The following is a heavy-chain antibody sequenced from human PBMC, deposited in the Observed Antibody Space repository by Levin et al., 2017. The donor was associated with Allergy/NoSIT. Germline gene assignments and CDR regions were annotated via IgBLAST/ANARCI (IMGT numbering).Heavy chain of an antibody. D-gene: IGHD3-22*01. CDR2: INPNSGGT. CDR3: ASGRDYDSSGYWDAFDI. CDR1: GYTFTGYY. V-gene: IGHV1-2*02. J-gene: IGHJ3*02. Sequence: ASVKVSCKASGYTFTGYYMHWVRQAPGQGLEWMGWINPNSGGTNYAQKFQGRVTMTRDTSISTAYMELSRLRSDDTAVYYCASGRDYDSSGYWDAFDIWGQGTMVTVSS.